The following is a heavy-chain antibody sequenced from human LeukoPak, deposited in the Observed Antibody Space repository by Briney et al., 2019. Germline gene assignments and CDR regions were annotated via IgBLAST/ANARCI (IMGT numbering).Heavy chain of an antibody. D-gene: IGHD2-2*01. CDR1: GGSFSGYY. V-gene: IGHV4-34*01. Sequence: SETLSLTCAVYGGSFSGYYWSWIRQPPGKGLEWIGEINHSGSTNYNPSLKSRVTISVDTSKNQFSLKLSSVTAADTAVYYCARCPQPVRVYYFDHWGQGTLVTVSS. CDR3: ARCPQPVRVYYFDH. CDR2: INHSGST. J-gene: IGHJ4*02.